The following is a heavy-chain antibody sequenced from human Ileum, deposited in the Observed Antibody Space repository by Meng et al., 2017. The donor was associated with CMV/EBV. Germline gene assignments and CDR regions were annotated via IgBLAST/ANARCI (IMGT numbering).Heavy chain of an antibody. J-gene: IGHJ4*02. D-gene: IGHD2-2*01. V-gene: IGHV4-4*02. CDR1: VGSVNSSYW. CDR2: SDNSGTT. CDR3: ATIRRGCGRSSCYVEN. Sequence: SVGSVNSSYWWTWVRQSPEKGLEWVGESDNSGTTNYGTSLKSRVSISVDRRQNQFSLKVTSVNAADSAMYYCATIRRGCGRSSCYVENWGPGTLVTVSS.